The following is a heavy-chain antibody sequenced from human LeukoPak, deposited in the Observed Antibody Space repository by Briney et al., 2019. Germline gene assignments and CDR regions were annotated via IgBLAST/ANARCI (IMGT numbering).Heavy chain of an antibody. CDR1: GYIFTSYG. D-gene: IGHD3-9*01. Sequence: ASVKVSCKASGYIFTSYGISWVRQAPGQELEWMGWISGYNGNTNYAQKLQGRVSMTTDTSTSTAYMELRSLRSDDSAVYYCARGHYDILTSQMGWDYYYYGMDVWGQGTTVTVSS. CDR2: ISGYNGNT. J-gene: IGHJ6*02. V-gene: IGHV1-18*01. CDR3: ARGHYDILTSQMGWDYYYYGMDV.